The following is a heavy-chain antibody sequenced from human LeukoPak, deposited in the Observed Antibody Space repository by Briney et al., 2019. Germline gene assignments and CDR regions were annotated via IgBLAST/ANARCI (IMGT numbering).Heavy chain of an antibody. CDR2: IIPIFGTA. CDR1: GGTFSSYA. D-gene: IGHD4-11*01. Sequence: ASVKVSCKASGGTFSSYAISWVRQAPGQGLEWMGGIIPIFGTANYAQKFQGRVTITADESTSTAYMELSSLRSEDTAVYYCATLDSNYSPFDLWGRGTLVTVSS. J-gene: IGHJ2*01. CDR3: ATLDSNYSPFDL. V-gene: IGHV1-69*13.